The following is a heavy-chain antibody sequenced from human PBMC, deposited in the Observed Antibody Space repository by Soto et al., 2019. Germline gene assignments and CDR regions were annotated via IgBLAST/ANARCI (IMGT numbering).Heavy chain of an antibody. D-gene: IGHD3-3*01. CDR1: GCTFSSYD. CDR2: MNPNIGTA. Sequence: ASVKVSCKASGCTFSSYDINWVRQATGQGLEWMGGMNPNIGTAGYAQKFQGRVTITGDTSTSTAYMELSSLRSEDTAVYYCASASAGSRPXLDDFWSVLHYYYGMDVWGQGTTVTVSS. CDR3: ASASAGSRPXLDDFWSVLHYYYGMDV. V-gene: IGHV1-8*01. J-gene: IGHJ6*02.